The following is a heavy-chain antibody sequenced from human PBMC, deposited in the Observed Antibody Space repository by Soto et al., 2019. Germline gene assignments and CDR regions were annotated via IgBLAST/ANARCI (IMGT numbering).Heavy chain of an antibody. D-gene: IGHD5-12*01. J-gene: IGHJ2*01. CDR1: GFTFNTYS. Sequence: EVQLVESGGGLVKPGGSLRLSCAASGFTFNTYSMNWVRQAPGKGLEWVSSIYTSSSFIYYGGSLKGRFTISRDNAKNSLDLQMNNLKAEDTAVYYCARNGEYSDYENWYFDLWGSGTLVTVSS. CDR2: IYTSSSFI. CDR3: ARNGEYSDYENWYFDL. V-gene: IGHV3-21*01.